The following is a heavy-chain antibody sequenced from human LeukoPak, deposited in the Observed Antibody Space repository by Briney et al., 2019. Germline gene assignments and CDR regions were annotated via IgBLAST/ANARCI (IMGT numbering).Heavy chain of an antibody. CDR3: ARDPSNTSGWYIYFDF. Sequence: ASVKVSCKASGYTFTTYAISWVRQAPGQGLEWMGWISTYNGDTKYAQMFQGRVAMTSDTSTGTSYMELRSLRPDDTAVYYCARDPSNTSGWYIYFDFWGQGTLVTVSS. D-gene: IGHD6-19*01. CDR2: ISTYNGDT. V-gene: IGHV1-18*01. CDR1: GYTFTTYA. J-gene: IGHJ4*02.